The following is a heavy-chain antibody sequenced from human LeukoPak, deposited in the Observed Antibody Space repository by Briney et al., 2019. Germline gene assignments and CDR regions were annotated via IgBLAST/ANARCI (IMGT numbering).Heavy chain of an antibody. CDR2: IDPSDSDT. V-gene: IGHV5-51*01. CDR3: ARRGIATYYVDY. D-gene: IGHD3-10*01. J-gene: IGHJ4*02. CDR1: GYNFTVYW. Sequence: GESLKISCEASGYNFTVYWIAWVRQMPGKGLEWMGIIDPSDSDTRYSPFSQGQVTISADKSISTAYLQWSSLKASDTAVYYCARRGIATYYVDYWGQGTHVTVSS.